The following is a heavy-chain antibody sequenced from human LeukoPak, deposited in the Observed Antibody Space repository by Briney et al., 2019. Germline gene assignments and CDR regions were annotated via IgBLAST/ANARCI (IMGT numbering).Heavy chain of an antibody. CDR3: ARGVSAWVDY. Sequence: PGGSLRLSCAASGFTFSSYSMNWVRQAPGKGLEWVSIISSSSNDIHYADSVKGRFTISRDNTKNSVYLQMNSLRDEDTAVYYCARGVSAWVDYWGQGTLVTVSS. CDR1: GFTFSSYS. J-gene: IGHJ4*02. V-gene: IGHV3-21*01. CDR2: ISSSSNDI. D-gene: IGHD6-13*01.